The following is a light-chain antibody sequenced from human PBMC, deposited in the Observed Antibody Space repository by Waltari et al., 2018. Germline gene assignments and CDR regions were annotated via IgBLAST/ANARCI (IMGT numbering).Light chain of an antibody. CDR1: QGIGTR. V-gene: IGKV1D-16*01. CDR3: RQYYSYPLT. CDR2: GAS. Sequence: DIEMTKSPSALSPSVGDTVTVTCRASQGIGTRLAWYQQKSEKVPKSLIYGASSLQSGVPSRFSGSGSGTDFTLTISSMQPEDFATYCCRQYYSYPLTFGGGTKVEIK. J-gene: IGKJ4*01.